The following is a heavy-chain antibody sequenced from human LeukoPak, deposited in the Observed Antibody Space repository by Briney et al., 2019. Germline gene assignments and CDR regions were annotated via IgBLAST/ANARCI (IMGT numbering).Heavy chain of an antibody. CDR2: IHHSGST. CDR1: GGSISSCNW. Sequence: SGTLSLTCAVSGGSISSCNWWSWVRQPPGKGLEWIEEIHHSGSTNYNPSLKSRVTISVDKSRNQSSLKLSSVTAADTAVYYCTRHVRKRGIAVAGTPGWFDPWGQGTLVTVSS. J-gene: IGHJ5*02. D-gene: IGHD6-19*01. CDR3: TRHVRKRGIAVAGTPGWFDP. V-gene: IGHV4-4*02.